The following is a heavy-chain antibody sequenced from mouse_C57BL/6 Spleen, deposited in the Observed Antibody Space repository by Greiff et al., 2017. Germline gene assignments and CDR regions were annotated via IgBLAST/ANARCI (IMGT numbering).Heavy chain of an antibody. Sequence: EVKVVESGGGLVQPKGSLKLSCAASGFSFNTYAMNWVRQAPGKGLEWVARIRSKSNNYATYYADSVKDRFTISRDDSESMLYLQMNNLKTEDTAMYYCVRHYYGRAMDYWGQGTSVTVSS. CDR2: IRSKSNNYAT. V-gene: IGHV10-1*01. J-gene: IGHJ4*01. CDR3: VRHYYGRAMDY. D-gene: IGHD1-1*01. CDR1: GFSFNTYA.